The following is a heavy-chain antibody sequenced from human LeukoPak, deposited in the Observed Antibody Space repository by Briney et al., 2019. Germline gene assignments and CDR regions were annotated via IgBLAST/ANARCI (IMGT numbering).Heavy chain of an antibody. V-gene: IGHV1-46*01. CDR1: GYXLTSYF. Sequence: ASVKVSCKASGYXLTSYFMHWVRQAPGQGLEWMGIINPSGGTTSYAQKFQGRVTMTRDTSTSTVYMELSGLRSEDTAVYYCARGIQLWFYFDYWGQGTLVTVSS. CDR2: INPSGGTT. D-gene: IGHD5-18*01. J-gene: IGHJ4*02. CDR3: ARGIQLWFYFDY.